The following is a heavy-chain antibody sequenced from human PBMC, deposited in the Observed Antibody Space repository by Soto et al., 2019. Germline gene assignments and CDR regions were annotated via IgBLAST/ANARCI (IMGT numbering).Heavy chain of an antibody. CDR1: GGSVSSGSYY. D-gene: IGHD1-7*01. Sequence: SETLSLTCTVSGGSVSSGSYYWSWIRQPPGKGLEWIGYIYYSGSTNYNPSLKSRVTISVDTSKNQFSLKLSSVTAADTAVYYCATRMRNLYYGMDVWGQGTTVTVSS. J-gene: IGHJ6*02. CDR2: IYYSGST. V-gene: IGHV4-61*01. CDR3: ATRMRNLYYGMDV.